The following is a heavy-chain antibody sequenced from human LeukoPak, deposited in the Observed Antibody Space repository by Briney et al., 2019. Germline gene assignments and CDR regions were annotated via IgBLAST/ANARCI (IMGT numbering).Heavy chain of an antibody. CDR3: AKKGQWLTYYYYYYGMDV. CDR1: GFTFSSYG. CDR2: IWYDGSNK. D-gene: IGHD6-19*01. J-gene: IGHJ6*02. V-gene: IGHV3-33*06. Sequence: GGSLRLSCAASGFTFSSYGMHWVRQAPGKGLEWVAVIWYDGSNKYYADSVKGRFTISRDNSKNTLYLQMNSLRAEDTAVYYCAKKGQWLTYYYYYYGMDVWGQGTTVTVSS.